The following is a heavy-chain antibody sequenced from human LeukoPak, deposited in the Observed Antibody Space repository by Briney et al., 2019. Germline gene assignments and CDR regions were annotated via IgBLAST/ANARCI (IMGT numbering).Heavy chain of an antibody. V-gene: IGHV1-2*02. Sequence: ASVKVSCKASGYTFTGYYMNWVREAPGQGLEWMGWINPNIGGTNYAQKFQGRVTMTRDSSISTDYMELSRLIYDYTAVYYCARVGFSSSSPDYWGQGTLVTVSS. CDR3: ARVGFSSSSPDY. J-gene: IGHJ4*02. D-gene: IGHD6-13*01. CDR1: GYTFTGYY. CDR2: INPNIGGT.